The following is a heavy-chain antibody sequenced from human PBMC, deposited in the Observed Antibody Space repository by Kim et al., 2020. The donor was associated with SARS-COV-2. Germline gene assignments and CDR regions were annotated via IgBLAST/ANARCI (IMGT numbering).Heavy chain of an antibody. D-gene: IGHD2-21*02. CDR2: IYYSGST. CDR1: GGSISSYY. CDR3: SRSGGYDDLAYCGGDCYQKWIGWFTP. Sequence: SETLSLTCTVSGGSISSYYWSWIRQPPGKGLEWIGYIYYSGSTNYNPSLKSRVTISVDTSKNQFSLKLSSVTAADTAVYYCSRSGGYDDLAYCGGDCYQKWIGWFTPWGQGTLVTVSS. J-gene: IGHJ5*02. V-gene: IGHV4-59*01.